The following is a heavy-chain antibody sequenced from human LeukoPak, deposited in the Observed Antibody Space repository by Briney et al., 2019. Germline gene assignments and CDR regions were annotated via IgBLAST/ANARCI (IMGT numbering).Heavy chain of an antibody. Sequence: PGGSLTLSCAASGFTFSSYGMHWVRQPPGKGLEWVAVIWYDGSNKYYAGSVKGRFTICRENSKNTVYLQMNSLRAEDTAVYYCARDRGWAYSGYDSDYWGQGTMVTVSS. V-gene: IGHV3-33*01. CDR2: IWYDGSNK. J-gene: IGHJ4*02. D-gene: IGHD5-12*01. CDR3: ARDRGWAYSGYDSDY. CDR1: GFTFSSYG.